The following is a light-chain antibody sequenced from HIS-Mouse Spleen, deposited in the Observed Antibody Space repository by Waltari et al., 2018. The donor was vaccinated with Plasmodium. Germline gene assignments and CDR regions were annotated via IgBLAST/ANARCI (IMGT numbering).Light chain of an antibody. CDR3: QQYNNWSFT. V-gene: IGKV3-15*01. CDR1: QCVSSN. J-gene: IGKJ3*01. Sequence: EIVMTQSPATLSVSPGERATLSCRASQCVSSNLAWYRQKPGQAPSLLIYGASTRATGIPARFSGSGSGTEFTLTISSLQSEDFAVYYCQQYNNWSFTFGPGTKVDIK. CDR2: GAS.